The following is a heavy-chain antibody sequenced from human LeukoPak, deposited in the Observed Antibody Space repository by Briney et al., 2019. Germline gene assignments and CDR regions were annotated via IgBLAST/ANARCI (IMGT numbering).Heavy chain of an antibody. D-gene: IGHD3-10*01. J-gene: IGHJ4*02. CDR2: ISDSGGNT. CDR3: AKSHSVAQRGYFDF. CDR1: GFTFSTYA. V-gene: IGHV3-23*01. Sequence: PGGSLRLSCAASGFTFSTYAMSWVRLAPGKGLEWVSTISDSGGNTYYADSVKGRFTISRDNSKNTLYLQMNSLRADDTAFYYCAKSHSVAQRGYFDFWGQGTLVTVSS.